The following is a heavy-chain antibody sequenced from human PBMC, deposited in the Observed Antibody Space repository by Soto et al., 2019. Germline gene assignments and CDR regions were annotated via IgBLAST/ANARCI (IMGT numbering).Heavy chain of an antibody. Sequence: PGGSLRLSCAASGFTFSSYWMSWVRQAPGKGLEWVANIKQDGSEKYYVDSVKGRFTISRDNAKNLVYLQMDSLTPDDTAVYFCAGDGVRNGAYNGWLDTWGKGNLVTVSS. CDR2: IKQDGSEK. J-gene: IGHJ5*02. CDR1: GFTFSSYW. D-gene: IGHD3-16*01. V-gene: IGHV3-7*03. CDR3: AGDGVRNGAYNGWLDT.